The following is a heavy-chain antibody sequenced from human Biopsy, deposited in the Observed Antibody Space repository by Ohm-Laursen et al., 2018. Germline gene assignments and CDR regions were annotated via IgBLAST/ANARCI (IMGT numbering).Heavy chain of an antibody. V-gene: IGHV4-39*01. J-gene: IGHJ4*02. Sequence: GTLSLTCTVSGGSISDSTYHWGWIRQSPGKGLEWIGNIYYSGNTDYSPSLKSRVTIPVDTSNNQFSLKLRSVIAADTAVYYCARQVDFWSGYVDYWGQGTLVTVSS. CDR1: GGSISDSTYH. CDR2: IYYSGNT. D-gene: IGHD3-3*01. CDR3: ARQVDFWSGYVDY.